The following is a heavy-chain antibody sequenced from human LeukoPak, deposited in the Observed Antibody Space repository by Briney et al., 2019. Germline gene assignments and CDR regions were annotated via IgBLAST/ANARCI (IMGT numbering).Heavy chain of an antibody. Sequence: GGSLRLSCAASGFTFSDYYMSWIRQAPGKGLEGGSYISSSGSTIYYADSVKGRFTISRDNAKNSLYLQMTSLRAEATAVYYRARAFLPAPPADYWGQGTLVTVSS. CDR1: GFTFSDYY. CDR2: ISSSGSTI. CDR3: ARAFLPAPPADY. V-gene: IGHV3-11*04. J-gene: IGHJ4*02. D-gene: IGHD2-2*01.